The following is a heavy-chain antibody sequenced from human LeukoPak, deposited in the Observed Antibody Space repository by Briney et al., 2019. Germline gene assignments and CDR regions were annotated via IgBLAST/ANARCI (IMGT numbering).Heavy chain of an antibody. CDR3: ARGTMMVGP. V-gene: IGHV4-59*01. J-gene: IGHJ5*02. Sequence: PSETLSLTCTVSGGSISNYYWGWIRQPPGKGLEWIGFIYYSGSTTYNPSLKSRATISVDTSKNQFSLKLSSVTAADTAVYYCARGTMMVGPWGQGTLVTVSS. CDR2: IYYSGST. CDR1: GGSISNYY. D-gene: IGHD3-22*01.